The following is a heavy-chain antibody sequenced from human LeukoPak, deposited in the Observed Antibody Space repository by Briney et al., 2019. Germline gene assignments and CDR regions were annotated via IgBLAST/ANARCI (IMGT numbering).Heavy chain of an antibody. CDR2: IYSGGST. Sequence: GGSLRLSCAASGFTVSSNYMSWVRQAPGKGLEWVSVIYSGGSTYYADSVKGRFTISRDNSKNSLYLQMNSLRAEDTAVYYCARDLLGGLNWFDPWGQGTLVTVSS. V-gene: IGHV3-66*01. D-gene: IGHD3-16*01. CDR1: GFTVSSNY. CDR3: ARDLLGGLNWFDP. J-gene: IGHJ5*02.